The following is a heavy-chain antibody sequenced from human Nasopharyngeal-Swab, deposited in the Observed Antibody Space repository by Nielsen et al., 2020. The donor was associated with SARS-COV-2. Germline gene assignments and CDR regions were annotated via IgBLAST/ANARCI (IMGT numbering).Heavy chain of an antibody. CDR1: GGTFSSYA. J-gene: IGHJ4*02. D-gene: IGHD3-22*01. CDR2: IIPIFGTA. Sequence: SVKVSCKASGGTFSSYAISWVRQAPGQGLEWMGGIIPIFGTANYAQKFQGRVTITADESTSTAYMELSSLRSEDAAVYYCARVAQRDYYDSSGSDDYWGQGTLVTVSS. V-gene: IGHV1-69*13. CDR3: ARVAQRDYYDSSGSDDY.